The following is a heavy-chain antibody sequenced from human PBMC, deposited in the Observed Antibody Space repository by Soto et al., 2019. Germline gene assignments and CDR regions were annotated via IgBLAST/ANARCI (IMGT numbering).Heavy chain of an antibody. Sequence: QVQLQESGPGLVKPSETLSLTCTVSGGSISSYYWSWIRQPPGKGLEWIGYIYYSGSTNYNPSLKSRVTISVDTSKNQFSLKLSSVTAADTAVYSCARRYGYSFDFWGQGTLVTASS. D-gene: IGHD5-18*01. CDR2: IYYSGST. V-gene: IGHV4-59*01. CDR1: GGSISSYY. CDR3: ARRYGYSFDF. J-gene: IGHJ4*02.